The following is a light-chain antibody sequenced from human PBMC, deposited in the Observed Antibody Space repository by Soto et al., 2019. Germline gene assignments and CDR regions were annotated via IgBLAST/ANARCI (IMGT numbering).Light chain of an antibody. Sequence: EIVMTQSPATLSVSPGERATLSCRASQSVRSSLAWYQQKPGQAPRLLIYGASTRASGVPARFSGSGSGTDFTLTISSLQPEDFAVYYCQQYNNWIWTFGQGTKVEIK. J-gene: IGKJ1*01. CDR1: QSVRSS. CDR3: QQYNNWIWT. CDR2: GAS. V-gene: IGKV3-15*01.